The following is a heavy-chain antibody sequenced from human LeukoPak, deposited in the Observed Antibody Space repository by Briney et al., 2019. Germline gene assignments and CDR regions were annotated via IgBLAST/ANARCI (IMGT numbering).Heavy chain of an antibody. CDR3: ARDQWLVRFGAFDI. J-gene: IGHJ3*02. V-gene: IGHV1-18*01. CDR1: GYTFTSYG. D-gene: IGHD6-19*01. Sequence: ASVKVSCKASGYTFTSYGISWVRQAPGQGLEWMGWISAYNGNTNYAQKLQGRVTMTTDTSTSTAYMELRSMRSDDTAVYYCARDQWLVRFGAFDIWGQGTMVTVSS. CDR2: ISAYNGNT.